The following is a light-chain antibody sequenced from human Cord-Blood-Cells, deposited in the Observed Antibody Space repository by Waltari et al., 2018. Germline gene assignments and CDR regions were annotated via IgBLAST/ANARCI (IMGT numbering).Light chain of an antibody. J-gene: IGLJ1*01. CDR2: DVS. V-gene: IGLV2-14*01. CDR1: SSDVGGYNY. Sequence: QSALTQPASVSGSPGQSITISCTGTSSDVGGYNYVSWYQQHPGKGPKLRVYDVSNRPSGVSKRFSGSKSGNTASLTISGLQAEDEADYYCSSYTSSSTYVFGTGTKVTVL. CDR3: SSYTSSSTYV.